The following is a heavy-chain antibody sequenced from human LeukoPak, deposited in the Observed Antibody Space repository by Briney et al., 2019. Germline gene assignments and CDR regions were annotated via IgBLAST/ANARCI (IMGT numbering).Heavy chain of an antibody. CDR2: ISYDGSNK. CDR3: AKDSGGCTYVFDY. Sequence: GGSLRLSCAASGFTFSSHGMHWVRQAPGKGLEWVAVISYDGSNKYYAGSVKGRFTISRDNSKNTLYLQMNSLRAEDTAVYYCAKDSGGCTYVFDYWGQGTLVTVSS. D-gene: IGHD5-18*01. J-gene: IGHJ4*02. CDR1: GFTFSSHG. V-gene: IGHV3-30*18.